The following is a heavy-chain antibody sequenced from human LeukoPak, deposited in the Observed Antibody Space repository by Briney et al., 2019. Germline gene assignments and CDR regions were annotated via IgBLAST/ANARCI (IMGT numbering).Heavy chain of an antibody. V-gene: IGHV4-30-4*08. Sequence: SETLSLTCTVSGGSLSSGDCYWSWIRQPPGRGLEWIGYIYYSGSTSYNPSLKSRLTISVDTSKNQLSLKLSSVTAADTAVYYCARETCSRTACPFDYWGQGTLVTVSS. CDR3: ARETCSRTACPFDY. D-gene: IGHD2-2*01. CDR1: GGSLSSGDCY. J-gene: IGHJ4*02. CDR2: IYYSGST.